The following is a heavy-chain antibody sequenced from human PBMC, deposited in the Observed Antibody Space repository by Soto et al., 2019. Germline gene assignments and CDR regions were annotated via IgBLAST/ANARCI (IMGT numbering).Heavy chain of an antibody. Sequence: ASVKVSCKVSGYTLTELSMHWVRQAPGKGLEWMGGFDPEDGETIYAQKFQGRVTMTEDTSTDTAYMELSSLRSEDTAVYYCAATVTTENKNDYWGRGTLVTVSS. J-gene: IGHJ4*02. D-gene: IGHD4-17*01. CDR2: FDPEDGET. V-gene: IGHV1-24*01. CDR1: GYTLTELS. CDR3: AATVTTENKNDY.